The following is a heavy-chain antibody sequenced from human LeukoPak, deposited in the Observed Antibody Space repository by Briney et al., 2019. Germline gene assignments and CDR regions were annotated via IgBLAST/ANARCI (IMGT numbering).Heavy chain of an antibody. D-gene: IGHD1-26*01. Sequence: SETLSLTCTVSGYSISSGYYWGWIRQPPGKGLEWIGSIYHGGSTYYNPSLKSRVTISVDTSKNQFSLKLSSVTAADTAVYYCARGTVGATYVPFDYWGQGTLVTVSS. V-gene: IGHV4-38-2*02. J-gene: IGHJ4*02. CDR1: GYSISSGYY. CDR3: ARGTVGATYVPFDY. CDR2: IYHGGST.